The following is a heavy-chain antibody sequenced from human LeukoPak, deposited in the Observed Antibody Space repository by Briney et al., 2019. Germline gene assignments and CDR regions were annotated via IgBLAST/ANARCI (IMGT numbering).Heavy chain of an antibody. J-gene: IGHJ6*03. V-gene: IGHV1-8*01. Sequence: GASVKVSCKASGYTFTSYYMHWVRQATGQGLEWMGWMSPNSGNTGYAQKFQGRVTMTRNTSISTAYMELSGLRSEDTAVYYCARAGDIVATGRKYYYYYYMDVWGKGTTVTISS. D-gene: IGHD5-12*01. CDR2: MSPNSGNT. CDR1: GYTFTSYY. CDR3: ARAGDIVATGRKYYYYYYMDV.